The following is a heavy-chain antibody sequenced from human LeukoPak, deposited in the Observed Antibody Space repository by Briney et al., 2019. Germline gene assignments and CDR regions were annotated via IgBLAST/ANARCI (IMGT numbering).Heavy chain of an antibody. CDR1: GGSISSSSYY. J-gene: IGHJ4*02. CDR2: IYYSGST. Sequence: SETLSLTCTVSGGSISSSSYYWGWIRQPPGKGLEWIGSIYYSGSTYYNPSLKSRVTISVDTSKNQFSLKLSSVTAADTAVYYCTRRRGGTSSRDYWGQGTLVTVSS. D-gene: IGHD6-13*01. V-gene: IGHV4-39*01. CDR3: TRRRGGTSSRDY.